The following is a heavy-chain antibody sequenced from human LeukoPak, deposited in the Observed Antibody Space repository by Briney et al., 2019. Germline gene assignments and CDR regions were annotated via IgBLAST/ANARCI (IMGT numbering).Heavy chain of an antibody. V-gene: IGHV4-39*07. D-gene: IGHD3-22*01. CDR3: ARSLNYYDSSGYYPIFDY. CDR2: IYYTGTT. J-gene: IGHJ4*02. Sequence: PSETLSLTCIVSGGSISSNSYYWGWIRQPPGKGLEWIGSIYYTGTTYYNPSLKSRVTMSVDTSKNQFSLKLSSVTAADTAVYYCARSLNYYDSSGYYPIFDYWGQGTLVTVSS. CDR1: GGSISSNSYY.